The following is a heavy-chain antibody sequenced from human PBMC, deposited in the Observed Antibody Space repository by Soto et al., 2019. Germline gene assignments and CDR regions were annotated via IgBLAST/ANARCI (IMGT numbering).Heavy chain of an antibody. CDR2: ISAYNGNT. V-gene: IGHV1-18*01. J-gene: IGHJ4*02. CDR3: ARVTDYYDSSGPVDY. CDR1: GYTFTSYG. D-gene: IGHD3-22*01. Sequence: AAVKVCCKASGYTFTSYGISWVRQAPGQGLEWMGWISAYNGNTNYAQKLQGRVTMTTDTSTSTAYMELRSLRSDDTAVYYCARVTDYYDSSGPVDYWGQGTLVTVSS.